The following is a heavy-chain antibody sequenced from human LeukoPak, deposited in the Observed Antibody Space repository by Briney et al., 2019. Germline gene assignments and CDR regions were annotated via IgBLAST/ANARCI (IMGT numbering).Heavy chain of an antibody. V-gene: IGHV3-23*01. CDR1: GFTFSSYA. J-gene: IGHJ4*02. D-gene: IGHD5-24*01. Sequence: GGSLRLSCAASGFTFSSYAMSWVRQAPGKGLEWVSSISGSGGSTYYADSGKGRFTISRDNSKNTLYLQMTSLRAEDTAVYYCAKVIGYSPPGSFDYWGQGTLVTVSS. CDR2: ISGSGGST. CDR3: AKVIGYSPPGSFDY.